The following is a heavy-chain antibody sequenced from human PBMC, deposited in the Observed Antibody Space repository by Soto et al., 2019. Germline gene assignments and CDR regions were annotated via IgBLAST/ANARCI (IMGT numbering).Heavy chain of an antibody. CDR1: GFTFSSYA. J-gene: IGHJ6*02. V-gene: IGHV3-23*01. Sequence: EVQLLESGGGLVQPGGSLRLSCAASGFTFSSYAMSWVRQAPGKGLEWVSAISGSGGSTYYADSVKGRFTISRDNSKNTLYLQMNSLRAEDTAVYYCAKVYCSSTSCPWYYYYGMDVWGQGTTVTVSS. CDR2: ISGSGGST. D-gene: IGHD2-2*01. CDR3: AKVYCSSTSCPWYYYYGMDV.